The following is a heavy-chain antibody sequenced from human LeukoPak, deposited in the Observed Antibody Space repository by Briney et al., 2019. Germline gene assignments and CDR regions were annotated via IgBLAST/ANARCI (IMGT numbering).Heavy chain of an antibody. CDR3: ARQRGEVLWFGELPLFDY. D-gene: IGHD3-10*01. CDR2: IYPGDSDT. V-gene: IGHV5-51*01. Sequence: GESLKISCKGSGYSFTSYWIGWVRQMPGKGLEWMGIIYPGDSDTRYSPSFQGQVTISADKSISTAYLQWSSLKASDTAMYYCARQRGEVLWFGELPLFDYWGQGTLVTVSS. CDR1: GYSFTSYW. J-gene: IGHJ4*02.